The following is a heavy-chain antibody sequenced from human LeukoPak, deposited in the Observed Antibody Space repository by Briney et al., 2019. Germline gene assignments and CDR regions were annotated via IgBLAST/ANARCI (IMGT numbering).Heavy chain of an antibody. Sequence: GGSLRLPCSTSGFIFSKFWMNWVRQAPGKGLEWVANIKEDGSEKYYVDSVRGRFTISRDNAKNSLSLQMNSLRAEDTAMYYCARSGGWIIDYWGKGTLVTVSS. D-gene: IGHD6-19*01. J-gene: IGHJ4*02. CDR2: IKEDGSEK. V-gene: IGHV3-7*03. CDR1: GFIFSKFW. CDR3: ARSGGWIIDY.